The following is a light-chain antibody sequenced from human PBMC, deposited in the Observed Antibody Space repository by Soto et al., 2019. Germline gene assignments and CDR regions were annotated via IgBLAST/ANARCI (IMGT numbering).Light chain of an antibody. Sequence: QSALTQPASVSGSPGQSITISCTGTRTDVDGHDYVSWYQQHPGQAPKLIIFDVHNRPSGVSSRFPGSKSGDTASLSISGLQAEDDGDYYCGSYTASAPFYVFGTGTKVTVL. V-gene: IGLV2-14*03. CDR2: DVH. CDR1: RTDVDGHDY. J-gene: IGLJ1*01. CDR3: GSYTASAPFYV.